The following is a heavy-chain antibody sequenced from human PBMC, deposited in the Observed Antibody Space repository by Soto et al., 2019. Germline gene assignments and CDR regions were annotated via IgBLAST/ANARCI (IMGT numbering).Heavy chain of an antibody. D-gene: IGHD6-13*01. CDR1: GYTFTGYY. CDR2: INPNSGGT. V-gene: IGHV1-2*02. CDR3: AGGMSIIGADAFDI. Sequence: ASVKVSCKASGYTFTGYYMHWVRQAPGQGLEWMGWINPNSGGTNYAQKFQGRVTMTRDTSISTAYMELSRLRSDDTAVYYCAGGMSIIGADAFDIWGQGTMVTVSS. J-gene: IGHJ3*02.